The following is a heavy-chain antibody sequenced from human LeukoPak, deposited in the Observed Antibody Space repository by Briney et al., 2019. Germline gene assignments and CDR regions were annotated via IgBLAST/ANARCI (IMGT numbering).Heavy chain of an antibody. J-gene: IGHJ4*02. CDR3: ARHPLDY. CDR1: GFTFSNYE. V-gene: IGHV3-48*03. CDR2: ISGSGSSI. Sequence: PGGSLRLSCAASGFTFSNYEMDGVRQAPGKGLEWVSYISGSGSSIYHADSVKGRFTISRDNAKNSLFLQMNSLRAEDTAVYYCARHPLDYWGQGTLVTVSS.